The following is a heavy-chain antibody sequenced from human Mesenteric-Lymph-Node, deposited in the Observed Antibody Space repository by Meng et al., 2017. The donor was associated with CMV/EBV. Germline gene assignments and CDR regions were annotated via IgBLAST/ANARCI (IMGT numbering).Heavy chain of an antibody. CDR1: GYTFTSYD. J-gene: IGHJ6*02. V-gene: IGHV1-8*03. CDR3: ATSDEPAWSGIRYNYYYGMDV. CDR2: MNPNSGNT. D-gene: IGHD3-3*01. Sequence: ASVKVSCKASGYTFTSYDINWVRQATGQGLEWMGWMNPNSGNTGYAQKFRGRVTITRNTSISTAYMELSSLRSEDTAVYYCATSDEPAWSGIRYNYYYGMDVWGQGTTVTVSS.